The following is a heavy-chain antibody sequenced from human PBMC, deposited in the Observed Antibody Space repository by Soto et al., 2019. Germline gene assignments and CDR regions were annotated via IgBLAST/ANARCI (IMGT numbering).Heavy chain of an antibody. J-gene: IGHJ6*02. CDR3: ASQSSGSYYDPYSHYGMDV. CDR1: GGTLSSYA. D-gene: IGHD3-10*01. CDR2: IIPIFGTA. Sequence: QVQLVQSGAEVKKPGSSVKVSCKASGGTLSSYAISWVRQAPGQGLEWMGGIIPIFGTANYAQKLQGRVTITADESTSTAYMELSSLRSEDTSVYYCASQSSGSYYDPYSHYGMDVWGQGTTVTVSS. V-gene: IGHV1-69*01.